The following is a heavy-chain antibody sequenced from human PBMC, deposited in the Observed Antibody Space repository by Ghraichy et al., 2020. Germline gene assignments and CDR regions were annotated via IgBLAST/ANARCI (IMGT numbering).Heavy chain of an antibody. CDR2: INNYGTIT. J-gene: IGHJ4*02. V-gene: IGHV3-74*01. D-gene: IGHD1-26*01. CDR1: GFTFGTSW. Sequence: GGSLRLSCAASGFTFGTSWMHWVRQAPGKGLVWVSRINNYGTITTYADSVKGRFTISRDNAKNTLYLQMNSLRADDTAVYYCAREMGSWWGQGILVTVSS. CDR3: AREMGSW.